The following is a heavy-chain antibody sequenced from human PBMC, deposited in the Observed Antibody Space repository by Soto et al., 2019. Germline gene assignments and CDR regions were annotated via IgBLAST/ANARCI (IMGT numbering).Heavy chain of an antibody. CDR1: GGTFSSYA. CDR3: ARAGGGGSYSPYAFDI. CDR2: IIPIFGTA. D-gene: IGHD1-26*01. Sequence: SVKVSCKASGGTFSSYAISWVRQAPGQGLEWMGGIIPIFGTANYAQKFQGRVTITADESTSTAYMELSSLRSEDTAVYYCARAGGGGSYSPYAFDIWGQGTMVTVSS. J-gene: IGHJ3*02. V-gene: IGHV1-69*13.